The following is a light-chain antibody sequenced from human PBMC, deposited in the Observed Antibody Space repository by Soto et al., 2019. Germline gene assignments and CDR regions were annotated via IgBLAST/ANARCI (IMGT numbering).Light chain of an antibody. J-gene: IGLJ2*01. CDR2: LNSDGSH. V-gene: IGLV4-69*01. CDR1: SGHSNYA. CDR3: QTWGSGIVV. Sequence: QLVLTQSPSASASLGASVKLTCTLSSGHSNYAIAWHQQQSEKGPRYLMKLNSDGSHSKGDGIPDRFSGSSAGSERYLTISSHQSEDEADYYCQTWGSGIVVFGGGNKVTVL.